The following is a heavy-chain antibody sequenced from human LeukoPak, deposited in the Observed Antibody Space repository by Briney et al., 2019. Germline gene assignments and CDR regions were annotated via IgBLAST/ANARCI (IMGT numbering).Heavy chain of an antibody. CDR1: GFTFSSYA. J-gene: IGHJ3*02. V-gene: IGHV3-30*04. CDR3: AREGVTVAKWEAFDI. Sequence: PGGSLGLSCAASGFTFSSYAMHWVRQAPGKGLEWVAVISYDGSNKYYADSVKGRFTISRDNSKNTLYLQMNSLRAEDTAVYYCAREGVTVAKWEAFDIWGQGTMVTVSS. D-gene: IGHD4-17*01. CDR2: ISYDGSNK.